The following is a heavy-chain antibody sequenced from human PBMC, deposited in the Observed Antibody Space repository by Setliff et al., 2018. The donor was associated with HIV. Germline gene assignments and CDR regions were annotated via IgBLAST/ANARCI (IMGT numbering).Heavy chain of an antibody. CDR1: GGSIVSYY. CDR3: ARDLETGGGDANTNWVDP. Sequence: PSETLSLTCIVSGGSIVSYYWGWNRQPAGKGLELIGRIYTIGSTNYNPSLKSRVTMSVDTSKHHISLKLTSVTAAVTAVYYCARDLETGGGDANTNWVDPWGKGTLVTASS. D-gene: IGHD3-16*01. V-gene: IGHV4-4*07. CDR2: IYTIGST. J-gene: IGHJ5*02.